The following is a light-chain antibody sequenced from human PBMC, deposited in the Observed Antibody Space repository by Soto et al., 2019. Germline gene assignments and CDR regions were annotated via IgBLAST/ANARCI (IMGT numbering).Light chain of an antibody. Sequence: ESVLTQSQGTLSLSPGERVTLSCRASQTFGRTYLAWYQQKPGQSPRLLIYDASSRATGIPDRFSGSGSGTDFTLTISRLEPEDFAVYHCQQFGTSPLYTFGQGTKLEIK. CDR1: QTFGRTY. CDR3: QQFGTSPLYT. CDR2: DAS. V-gene: IGKV3-20*01. J-gene: IGKJ2*01.